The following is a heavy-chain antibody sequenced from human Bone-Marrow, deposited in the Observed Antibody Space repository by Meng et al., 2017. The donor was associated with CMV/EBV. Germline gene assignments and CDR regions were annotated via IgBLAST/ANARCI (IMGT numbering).Heavy chain of an antibody. V-gene: IGHV4-59*01. Sequence: ETLSLTCTVSGGSISSYYWSWIRQPPGKGLEWIGYIYYSGSTNYNPSLKSRVTISVDTSKNQFSLKLSPVTAADTAVYYCARTNNRFEYSSSGAGMDVWGQGTTVAFSS. J-gene: IGHJ6*02. CDR2: IYYSGST. CDR3: ARTNNRFEYSSSGAGMDV. D-gene: IGHD6-6*01. CDR1: GGSISSYY.